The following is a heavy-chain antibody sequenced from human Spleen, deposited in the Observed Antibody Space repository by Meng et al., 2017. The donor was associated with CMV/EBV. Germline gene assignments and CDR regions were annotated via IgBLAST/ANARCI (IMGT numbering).Heavy chain of an antibody. J-gene: IGHJ4*02. CDR1: GGTLSSYS. CDR3: ARTTTIFAMIDPEFYLDF. Sequence: SVKVSCKASGGTLSSYSISWVRQAPGQGLEWMGRNIPILGIAIYAQKFQGRVTIIADKSTSTAFMELSSLRSEDTAVYYCARTTTIFAMIDPEFYLDFWGQGTLVTVSS. V-gene: IGHV1-69*02. D-gene: IGHD3-3*01. CDR2: NIPILGIA.